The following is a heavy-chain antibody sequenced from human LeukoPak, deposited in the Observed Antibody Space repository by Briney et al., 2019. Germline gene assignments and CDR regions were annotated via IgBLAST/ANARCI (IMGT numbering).Heavy chain of an antibody. V-gene: IGHV3-23*01. D-gene: IGHD2-15*01. CDR2: ISGSGGST. CDR3: AKYLYSVSYHGMDV. Sequence: GGSLRLSCAASGFTFSSNAMSWVRQAPGKGLEWVSGISGSGGSTYYADSVKGRFTISRDNSKNTLYLQMNSLRAEDTALYYCAKYLYSVSYHGMDVWGQGTTVTVSS. J-gene: IGHJ6*02. CDR1: GFTFSSNA.